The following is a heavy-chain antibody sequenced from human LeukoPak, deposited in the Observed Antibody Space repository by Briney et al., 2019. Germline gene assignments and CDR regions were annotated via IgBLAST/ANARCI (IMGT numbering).Heavy chain of an antibody. D-gene: IGHD3-9*01. J-gene: IGHJ6*02. Sequence: SETLSLTCTVSGGSISSYYWSWIRQPPGEGLEWIVYIYYSGSTNYNPSLKSRVTISVDTSKNQFSLKLSSVTAADTAVYYCARANYDILTGYYGYYYYYGMDVWGQGTTVTVSS. CDR3: ARANYDILTGYYGYYYYYGMDV. CDR2: IYYSGST. V-gene: IGHV4-59*01. CDR1: GGSISSYY.